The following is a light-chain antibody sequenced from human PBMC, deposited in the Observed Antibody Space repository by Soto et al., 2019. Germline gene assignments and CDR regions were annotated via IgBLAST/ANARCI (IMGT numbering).Light chain of an antibody. Sequence: EIVLTQSPVILSLSPGERATLSCRASQTVDNFLAWYQLKPGKAPRLLIYDATKRASGIPVRFSGSGSGTDFTLTISRLEPEDFAVYYCQQYGSSGTFGQGTKVDIK. J-gene: IGKJ1*01. CDR1: QTVDNF. V-gene: IGKV3-20*01. CDR2: DAT. CDR3: QQYGSSGT.